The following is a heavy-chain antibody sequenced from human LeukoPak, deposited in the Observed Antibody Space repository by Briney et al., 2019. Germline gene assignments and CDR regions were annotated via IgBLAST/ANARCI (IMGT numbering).Heavy chain of an antibody. V-gene: IGHV3-30*18. CDR1: GFTFSSYG. D-gene: IGHD3-10*01. CDR2: ISYDGSNK. CDR3: AKAGILWFGESDYYYYYGMDV. J-gene: IGHJ6*02. Sequence: GGSLRLSCAASGFTFSSYGMHWVRQAPGKGLEWVAVISYDGSNKYYADSVKGRFTISRDNSKNTLYLQMNSLRAEDTAVYYCAKAGILWFGESDYYYYYGMDVWGQGTTVIVSS.